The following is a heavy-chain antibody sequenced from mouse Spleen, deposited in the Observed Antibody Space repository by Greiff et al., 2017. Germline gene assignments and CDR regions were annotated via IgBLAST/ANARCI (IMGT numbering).Heavy chain of an antibody. Sequence: EVQLVESGGGLVKPGGSLKLSCAASGFTFSSYAMSWVRQTPEKRLEWVAAINSNGGSTYYPDTVKDRFTISRDNAKNTLYLQMSSLRSEDTALYYCATYSNLAWFAYWGQGTLVTVSA. J-gene: IGHJ3*01. CDR2: INSNGGST. CDR1: GFTFSSYA. CDR3: ATYSNLAWFAY. D-gene: IGHD2-5*01. V-gene: IGHV5-6-2*01.